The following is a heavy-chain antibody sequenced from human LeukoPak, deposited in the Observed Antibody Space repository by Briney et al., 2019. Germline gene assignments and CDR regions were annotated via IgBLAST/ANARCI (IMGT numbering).Heavy chain of an antibody. D-gene: IGHD6-19*01. CDR2: IYSGGNT. J-gene: IGHJ4*02. V-gene: IGHV3-53*01. CDR3: ARGGYTSGWYRD. Sequence: GGSLRLSCAASGFTVSSNYMSWVRQAPGEGLEWVSVIYSGGNTNYADSVKGRFTISRDNSKNTLYLQMNNVRAQDTAVYYCARGGYTSGWYRDWGQGTLVTVSS. CDR1: GFTVSSNY.